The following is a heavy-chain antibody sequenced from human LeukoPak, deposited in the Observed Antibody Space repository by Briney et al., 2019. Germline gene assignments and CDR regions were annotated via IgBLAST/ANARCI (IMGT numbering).Heavy chain of an antibody. J-gene: IGHJ4*02. CDR3: AKESWAAVAGTNVDY. Sequence: PGGSLRLSCAASGFTFSSYGMHWVRQAPGKGLEWVAFIRYDGSNKYYADSVKGRFTISRDNSKNTLYLQMNSLRAEDTAVYYCAKESWAAVAGTNVDYWGQGTLVTVSS. CDR2: IRYDGSNK. D-gene: IGHD6-19*01. CDR1: GFTFSSYG. V-gene: IGHV3-30*02.